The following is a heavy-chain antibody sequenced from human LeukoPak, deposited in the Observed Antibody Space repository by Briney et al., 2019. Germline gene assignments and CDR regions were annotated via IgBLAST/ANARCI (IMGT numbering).Heavy chain of an antibody. Sequence: ASVKVSCKASGYTFSNYGVSWVRQAPGQGLEWMGWISAYNGNTNYAQILQGRGTMTTDTSTSTAYRELRSLRSDDTALYYCARERDGYNDYWGQGTLVTVSS. CDR2: ISAYNGNT. D-gene: IGHD5-24*01. CDR3: ARERDGYNDY. J-gene: IGHJ4*02. V-gene: IGHV1-18*01. CDR1: GYTFSNYG.